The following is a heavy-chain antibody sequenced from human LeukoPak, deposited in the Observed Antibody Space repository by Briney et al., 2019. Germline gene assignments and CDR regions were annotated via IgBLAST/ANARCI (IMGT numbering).Heavy chain of an antibody. CDR3: ARSLSVGGYYVHFDY. V-gene: IGHV4-39*07. Sequence: PSETLSLTCTVSGGSISSSSYYWGWIRQPPGKGLEWIGSIYYSGSTYYNPSLKSRVTISVDTSQNQFSLKLSSVTAADTAVYYCARSLSVGGYYVHFDYWGQGTLVTVSS. D-gene: IGHD3-3*01. J-gene: IGHJ4*02. CDR1: GGSISSSSYY. CDR2: IYYSGST.